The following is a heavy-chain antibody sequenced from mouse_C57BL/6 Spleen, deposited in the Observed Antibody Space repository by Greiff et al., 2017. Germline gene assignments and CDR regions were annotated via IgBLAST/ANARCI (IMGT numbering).Heavy chain of an antibody. J-gene: IGHJ3*01. CDR2: ISYDGSN. V-gene: IGHV3-6*01. D-gene: IGHD2-5*01. Sequence: EVQVVESGPGLVKPSQSLSLTCSVTGYSITSGYYWNWIRQFPGNKLEWMGYISYDGSNNYNPSLKNRISITRDTSKNQFFLKLNSVTTEDTATYYCARSDYSNSGAWLAYWGQGTLVTVSA. CDR1: GYSITSGYY. CDR3: ARSDYSNSGAWLAY.